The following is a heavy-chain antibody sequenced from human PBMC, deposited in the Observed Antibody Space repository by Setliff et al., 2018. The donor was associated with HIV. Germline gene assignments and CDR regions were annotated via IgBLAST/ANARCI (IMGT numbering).Heavy chain of an antibody. CDR3: ARGTAPRPASVLEFLEWLFPNWFDP. J-gene: IGHJ5*02. D-gene: IGHD3-3*02. CDR2: MNPNNGNT. CDR1: GYNFTDYD. Sequence: GASVKVSCKASGYNFTDYDINWVRQATGQGLEWMGWMNPNNGNTGYAEKFQGRVTMTRDTSISTAYMELSSLRSDGTAVYYCARGTAPRPASVLEFLEWLFPNWFDPWGQGTLVTVSS. V-gene: IGHV1-8*02.